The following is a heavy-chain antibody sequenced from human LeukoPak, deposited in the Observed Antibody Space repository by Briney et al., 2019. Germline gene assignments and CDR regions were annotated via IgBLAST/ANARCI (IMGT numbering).Heavy chain of an antibody. CDR3: ARGDYCGGDCYSRPDH. CDR1: GGSFSGFY. V-gene: IGHV4-34*01. J-gene: IGHJ4*02. CDR2: INHSGSA. D-gene: IGHD2-21*02. Sequence: PSETLSLTCAVYGGSFSGFYWSWLRQPPGKGLEWIGEINHSGSANYNPSLKSRLTISVDTSKNQFSLKLSSVTAADTAVYYCARGDYCGGDCYSRPDHWGRGTLVTVS.